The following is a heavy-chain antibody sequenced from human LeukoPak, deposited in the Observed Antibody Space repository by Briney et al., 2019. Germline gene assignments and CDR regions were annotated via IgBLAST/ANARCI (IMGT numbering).Heavy chain of an antibody. D-gene: IGHD6-6*01. CDR2: IKEGGSEK. V-gene: IGHV3-7*01. J-gene: IGHJ4*02. CDR1: GFTFSSYW. Sequence: GGSLRLSCAVSGFTFSSYWMSWVRQAPGKGLEWVANIKEGGSEKYYVGSVKGRFTISRDNAKNSLYLQMNSLRAEDTAVYYCARVYSSSSGKAFDCWGQGTLVTVSS. CDR3: ARVYSSSSGKAFDC.